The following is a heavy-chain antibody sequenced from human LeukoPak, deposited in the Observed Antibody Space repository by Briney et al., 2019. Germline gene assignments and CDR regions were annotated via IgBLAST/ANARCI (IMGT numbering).Heavy chain of an antibody. CDR3: ARAPDRIRFDP. J-gene: IGHJ5*02. V-gene: IGHV4-34*01. Sequence: SETLSLTCTVSGGSISSYYWSWIRQPPGKGLEWIGDIHPGGSTKYNPSLESRVTISVDTSKNQFSLRLTSVTAADTAVYYCARAPDRIRFDPWGQGALVTVSS. D-gene: IGHD1-14*01. CDR1: GGSISSYY. CDR2: IHPGGST.